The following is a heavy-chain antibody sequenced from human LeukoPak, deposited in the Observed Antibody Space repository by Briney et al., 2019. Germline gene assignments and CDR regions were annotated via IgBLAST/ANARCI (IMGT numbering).Heavy chain of an antibody. CDR1: GFTFSSYA. J-gene: IGHJ4*02. D-gene: IGHD2-15*01. Sequence: PGGSLRLSCAASGFTFSSYAMSWVRQAPGKGLEWVSAISGSGGSTYYADSVKGRFTISRDNSKNTLYLQMNSLRAEDTAVYYCANLGGSCYSGCDYWGQGTLVTVSS. V-gene: IGHV3-23*01. CDR2: ISGSGGST. CDR3: ANLGGSCYSGCDY.